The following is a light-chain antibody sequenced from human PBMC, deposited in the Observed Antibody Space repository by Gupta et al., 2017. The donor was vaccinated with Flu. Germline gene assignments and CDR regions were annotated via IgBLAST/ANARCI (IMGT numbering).Light chain of an antibody. Sequence: ALTQPASVSGSPGQSITISCTGTSSDVGGYKYVSWYQQHPGKAPKLTIYEVSNRPSGVSNRFSGTKSGNTASLTISGLQAEDEADYYCSSYTSISTLLFG. V-gene: IGLV2-14*01. CDR3: SSYTSISTLL. J-gene: IGLJ2*01. CDR1: SSDVGGYKY. CDR2: EVS.